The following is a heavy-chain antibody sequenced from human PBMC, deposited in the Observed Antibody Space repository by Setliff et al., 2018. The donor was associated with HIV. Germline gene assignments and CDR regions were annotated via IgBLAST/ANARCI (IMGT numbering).Heavy chain of an antibody. D-gene: IGHD5-12*01. J-gene: IGHJ4*02. CDR1: SGSVNNYW. Sequence: PSETLSLTCNVSSGSVNNYWWTWIRQPPGKGLEWIGYICYSGSTYYSPSLKSRVTISVDTSKNQSSLKLNSVTAADTAVYYCARLGAEDFSDYDWVDYWGQGTLVTVSS. V-gene: IGHV4-59*08. CDR3: ARLGAEDFSDYDWVDY. CDR2: ICYSGST.